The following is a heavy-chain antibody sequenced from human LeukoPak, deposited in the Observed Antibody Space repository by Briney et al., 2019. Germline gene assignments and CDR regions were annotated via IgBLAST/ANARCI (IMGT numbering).Heavy chain of an antibody. CDR3: ASALGYYDSSGYYSYYFDY. CDR1: GGTFSSYA. V-gene: IGHV1-69*05. J-gene: IGHJ4*02. Sequence: SVKVSCKASGGTFSSYAISWVRQTPGQGLEWMGRIIPIFCTANYAQKFQGRVTITTDESTSTAYMELSSLRSEDTAVYYCASALGYYDSSGYYSYYFDYWGQGTLVTVSS. CDR2: IIPIFCTA. D-gene: IGHD3-22*01.